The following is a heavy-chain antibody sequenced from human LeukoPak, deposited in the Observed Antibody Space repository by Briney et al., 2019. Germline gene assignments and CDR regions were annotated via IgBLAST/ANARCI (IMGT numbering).Heavy chain of an antibody. V-gene: IGHV3-7*02. D-gene: IGHD3-22*01. Sequence: GGSLRLSCAASGFTFSRHWMTWVRQAPGKGLEWVATTNQDGGAEYYVDSVKGRFTISRDNAKNSLYLQMNSLRVEDTAVYYCARVGDSSGYYRYYFDYWGQGTLVTVSS. CDR1: GFTFSRHW. CDR3: ARVGDSSGYYRYYFDY. CDR2: TNQDGGAE. J-gene: IGHJ4*02.